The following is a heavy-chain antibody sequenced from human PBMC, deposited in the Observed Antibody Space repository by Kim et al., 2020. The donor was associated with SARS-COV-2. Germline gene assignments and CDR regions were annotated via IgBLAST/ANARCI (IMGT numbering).Heavy chain of an antibody. V-gene: IGHV5-51*01. Sequence: GESLKISCKASGYSFSNHWIGWVRQMPGEGLEWMGIIHLDDSETRYRPSFQGQVTISADKSINTAYLQWSSLRASDTAMYYCAIAAHGTGYWYFDLWGRGTLVTVSS. J-gene: IGHJ2*01. CDR2: IHLDDSET. CDR3: AIAAHGTGYWYFDL. CDR1: GYSFSNHW. D-gene: IGHD6-25*01.